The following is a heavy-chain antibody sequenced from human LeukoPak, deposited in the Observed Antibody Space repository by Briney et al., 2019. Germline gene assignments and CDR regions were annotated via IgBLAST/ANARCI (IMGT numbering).Heavy chain of an antibody. D-gene: IGHD4-17*01. V-gene: IGHV3-74*01. CDR3: ARGSYRGYGDTFDP. CDR1: GFTFSSYW. J-gene: IGHJ5*02. Sequence: GGSLRLSCAASGFTFSSYWMHWVRQAPGKGLVWVSRINSGGSSTSYADSVKGRFTISRDNAKNTLYLQMNSLRAEDTAVYYCARGSYRGYGDTFDPWGQGTLVTVSS. CDR2: INSGGSST.